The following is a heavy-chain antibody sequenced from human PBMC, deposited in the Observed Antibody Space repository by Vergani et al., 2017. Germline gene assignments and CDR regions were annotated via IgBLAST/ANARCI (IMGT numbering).Heavy chain of an antibody. CDR1: GYTFTGYY. V-gene: IGHV1-2*02. J-gene: IGHJ4*02. CDR2: INPNSGGT. Sequence: QVQLVQSGAEVKKPGASVKVSCKASGYTFTGYYMHWVRQAPGQGLEWMGWINPNSGGTNYAQKFQGRVTMTRDSSISTAYMELSRLRSDDTAVYYCARDRGGGYSSGWYRYWGQGTLVTVSS. CDR3: ARDRGGGYSSGWYRY. D-gene: IGHD6-19*01.